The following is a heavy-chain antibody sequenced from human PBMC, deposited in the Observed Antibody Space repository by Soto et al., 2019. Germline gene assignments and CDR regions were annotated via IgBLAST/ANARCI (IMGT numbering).Heavy chain of an antibody. CDR3: ARGFYGRFFYL. CDR1: GFTFTAYD. J-gene: IGHJ2*01. CDR2: STSGSSAI. V-gene: IGHV3-48*02. D-gene: IGHD4-17*01. Sequence: EVQLVESGGGVVQPGGSLRLSCAASGFTFTAYDMNWVGQAPGKGLEWILYSTSGSSAIYYADSLKGRFTISRDNAKNSLYLQMNSLRDEDTSVYYCARGFYGRFFYLWGRGTLVTVSS.